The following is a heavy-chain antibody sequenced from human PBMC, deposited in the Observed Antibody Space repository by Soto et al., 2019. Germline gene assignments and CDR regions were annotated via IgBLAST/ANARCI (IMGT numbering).Heavy chain of an antibody. CDR2: IYYSGST. J-gene: IGHJ4*02. D-gene: IGHD6-19*01. V-gene: IGHV4-39*01. Sequence: QLQLQESGPGLVKPSETLSLTCTVSGGSISSSSYYWGWIRQPPGKGLEWIGSIYYSGSTYYNPWLKSRVTVSVDTSKNQFSLKLSSVTAAVTAVYYCARHAVQSSGLTDYWGQGTLVTVSS. CDR1: GGSISSSSYY. CDR3: ARHAVQSSGLTDY.